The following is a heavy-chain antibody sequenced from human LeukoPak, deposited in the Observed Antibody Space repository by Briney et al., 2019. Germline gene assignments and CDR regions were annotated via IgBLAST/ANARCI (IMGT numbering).Heavy chain of an antibody. Sequence: SETLSLTCTVSGGFISSYYWSWIRQPAGKGLEWIGRIYTSGTTNYNPSLKSRVTMSVDTSKNQFSLRLRSVTAADTAVYYCVQVAGDAFDIWGQGTMVTVSS. V-gene: IGHV4-4*07. CDR3: VQVAGDAFDI. CDR1: GGFISSYY. D-gene: IGHD5-12*01. J-gene: IGHJ3*02. CDR2: IYTSGTT.